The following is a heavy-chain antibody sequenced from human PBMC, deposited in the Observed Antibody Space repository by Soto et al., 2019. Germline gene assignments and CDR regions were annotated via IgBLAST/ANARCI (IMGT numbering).Heavy chain of an antibody. CDR2: MSFDGSKI. CDR1: GFTFRAYD. V-gene: IGHV3-33*01. Sequence: QLEESGGGVVQPGKSLRLSCAASGFTFRAYDMYWVRQAPGKGLEWVAMMSFDGSKIYYADSVKGRFIISRDNAKNTLNLQMNSLRVEDTAIYHCVRDILRIPYGSGRFGPWGLGTLVTVSS. J-gene: IGHJ5*02. CDR3: VRDILRIPYGSGRFGP. D-gene: IGHD3-10*01.